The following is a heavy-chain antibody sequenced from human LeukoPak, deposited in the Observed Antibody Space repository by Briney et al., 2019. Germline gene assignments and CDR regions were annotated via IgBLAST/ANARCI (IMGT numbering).Heavy chain of an antibody. CDR2: IYYSGST. V-gene: IGHV4-59*01. CDR1: GGSISSYY. Sequence: SETLSLTCAVSGGSISSYYWRWIRQPPGKGLEWIGYIYYSGSTNYNPSLKSRVTISVDPSKNQFSLKLSSVTAADTAVYYCARWEGKYDFFDYWGQGTLVTVSS. CDR3: ARWEGKYDFFDY. D-gene: IGHD3-3*01. J-gene: IGHJ4*02.